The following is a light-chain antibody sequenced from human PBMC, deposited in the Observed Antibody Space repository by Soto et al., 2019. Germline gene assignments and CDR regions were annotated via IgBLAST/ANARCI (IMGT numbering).Light chain of an antibody. CDR1: NRDVGSYNL. CDR3: WWYDGISTLV. Sequence: QSALTQPASVSGSPGQSITISCTGTNRDVGSYNLVSWYQQHPANAPKLMIFEGSKRPSGVSNRFSGSKSGKAASLTISGLPAEEAADYCCWWYDGISTLVFGGGTKLTVL. CDR2: EGS. J-gene: IGLJ3*02. V-gene: IGLV2-23*01.